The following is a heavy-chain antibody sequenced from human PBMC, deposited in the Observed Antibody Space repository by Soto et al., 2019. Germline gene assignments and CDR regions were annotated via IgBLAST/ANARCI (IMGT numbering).Heavy chain of an antibody. V-gene: IGHV4-31*03. J-gene: IGHJ4*02. Sequence: SETLSLTCTVSGGSISSGGYYWSWIRQHPGKGLEWIGYIYYSGTTYYTPSLKSRVSISIDTSENQFSLNLSSVTAADTAVYYCARTPPGCSGGSCYYNYFDCWGQGTLVTVSS. CDR1: GGSISSGGYY. D-gene: IGHD2-15*01. CDR2: IYYSGTT. CDR3: ARTPPGCSGGSCYYNYFDC.